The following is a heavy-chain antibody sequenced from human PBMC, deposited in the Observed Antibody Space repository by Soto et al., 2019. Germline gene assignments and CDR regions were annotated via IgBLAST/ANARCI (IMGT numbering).Heavy chain of an antibody. Sequence: ASVKVSCKASGYTFTSYGISWVRQAPGQGLEWMGWISAYNGNTNYAQKLQGRVTMTTDTSTSTAYMELRSLRSDDTAVYYCARDEGGYYYDSSGDAFDIWGQGTMVTVS. V-gene: IGHV1-18*01. D-gene: IGHD3-22*01. J-gene: IGHJ3*02. CDR2: ISAYNGNT. CDR1: GYTFTSYG. CDR3: ARDEGGYYYDSSGDAFDI.